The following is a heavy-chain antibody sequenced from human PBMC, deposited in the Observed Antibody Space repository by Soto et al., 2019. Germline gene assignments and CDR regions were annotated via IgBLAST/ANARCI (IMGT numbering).Heavy chain of an antibody. D-gene: IGHD3-10*01. V-gene: IGHV3-11*01. CDR1: GFSFSDYY. Sequence: GGSLRLSCEASGFSFSDYYMAWIRQAPGEGPEWISYISMSGNSMYYADSVKGRFTISRDNARNSMYLQMNSLRAEDTAMYYCARINYGSGTSWFDPWGQGALVTVSS. CDR2: ISMSGNSM. J-gene: IGHJ5*02. CDR3: ARINYGSGTSWFDP.